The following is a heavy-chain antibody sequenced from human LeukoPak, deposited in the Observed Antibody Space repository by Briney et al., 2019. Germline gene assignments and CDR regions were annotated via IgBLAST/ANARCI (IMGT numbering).Heavy chain of an antibody. J-gene: IGHJ4*02. CDR3: ARVPRSGYALPYLDL. V-gene: IGHV1-8*03. Sequence: ASVKVSCKASGYTFTSYDINWVRQATGQGLEWMGWMNPNSGNTGYAQKFQGRVTITRNTSISTAYMELSSLRSEDTAVYYYARVPRSGYALPYLDLWGQGTLVTVSS. CDR2: MNPNSGNT. CDR1: GYTFTSYD. D-gene: IGHD5-12*01.